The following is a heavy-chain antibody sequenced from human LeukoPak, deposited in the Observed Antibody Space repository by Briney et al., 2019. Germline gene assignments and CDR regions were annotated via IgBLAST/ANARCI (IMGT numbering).Heavy chain of an antibody. CDR2: IYYSGST. CDR3: ARDMYGSKLLWFGELFGFDY. Sequence: SETLSLTCTVPGGSISSSSYYWGWIRQPPGKGLEWIGSIYYSGSTYYNPSLKSRVTISVDTSKNQFSLKLSSVTAADTAVYYCARDMYGSKLLWFGELFGFDYWGQGTLVTVSS. CDR1: GGSISSSSYY. V-gene: IGHV4-39*07. J-gene: IGHJ4*02. D-gene: IGHD3-10*01.